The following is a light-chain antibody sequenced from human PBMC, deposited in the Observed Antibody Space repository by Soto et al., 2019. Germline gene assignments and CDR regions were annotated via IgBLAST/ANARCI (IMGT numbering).Light chain of an antibody. Sequence: EIVLTQSPVTLSLSPGERATLSCRASQSVRTYLAWYQVKPGQAPRLLIYDASRRASGVPARFSGSGSGTDFYLTANSLEPEDFALYHCQQRNSWLPISCGRGTVLEIK. CDR3: QQRNSWLPIS. CDR2: DAS. CDR1: QSVRTY. V-gene: IGKV3-11*01. J-gene: IGKJ5*01.